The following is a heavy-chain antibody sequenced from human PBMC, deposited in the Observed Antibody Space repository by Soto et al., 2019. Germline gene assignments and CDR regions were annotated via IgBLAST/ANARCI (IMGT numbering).Heavy chain of an antibody. J-gene: IGHJ6*03. D-gene: IGHD3-3*01. CDR2: IYSGGST. V-gene: IGHV3-66*01. Sequence: GSLRLSCAAAGFTVGGNYMSWVRQDPGKGLEWVSVIYSGGSTYYADSVKGRFTISRDNSKNTLYLQMNSLRAEDTAVYYCARGLTIFGVGYYYMDVWGKGTTVTVSS. CDR1: GFTVGGNY. CDR3: ARGLTIFGVGYYYMDV.